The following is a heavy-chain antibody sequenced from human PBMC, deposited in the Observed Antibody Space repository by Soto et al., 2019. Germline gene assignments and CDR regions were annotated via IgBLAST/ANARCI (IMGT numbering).Heavy chain of an antibody. CDR1: GYTFTSYA. D-gene: IGHD3-10*01. CDR3: ARSPYGSGSYYNEWFDP. J-gene: IGHJ5*02. CDR2: INAGNGNT. Sequence: ASVKVSCQASGYTFTSYAMHWVRQAPGQRLEWMGWINAGNGNTKYSQKFQGRVTITRDTSASTAYMELSSLRSEDTAVYYCARSPYGSGSYYNEWFDPWGQGTLVTVSS. V-gene: IGHV1-3*01.